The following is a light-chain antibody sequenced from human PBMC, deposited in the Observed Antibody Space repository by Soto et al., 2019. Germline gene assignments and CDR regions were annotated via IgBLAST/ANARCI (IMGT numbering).Light chain of an antibody. Sequence: DIQMTQSPSSLSASVGDRVTITCRASQSIAYYVNWFQQKPGKAPKLLIYAAYSLQSGAPSRFSGSGSGTDFTLTISSLQPEDFATYFCQQSSNSPMYTFGQGTKLYI. CDR3: QQSSNSPMYT. J-gene: IGKJ2*01. CDR1: QSIAYY. CDR2: AAY. V-gene: IGKV1-39*01.